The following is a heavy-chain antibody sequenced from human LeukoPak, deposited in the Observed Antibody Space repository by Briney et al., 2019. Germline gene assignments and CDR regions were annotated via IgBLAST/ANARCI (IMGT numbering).Heavy chain of an antibody. D-gene: IGHD2-2*01. J-gene: IGHJ5*02. CDR3: ARDPRWLTPDCTTTSCYENYFDP. V-gene: IGHV4-38-2*02. CDR1: GYSISSGYL. CDR2: IYHSGSA. Sequence: SETLSLTCVVSGYSISSGYLWAWIRQSPGKGLGGFGSIYHSGSAHYNPSLKSRVTISLEASKNQFSLKLFSVTAADAAVYYCARDPRWLTPDCTTTSCYENYFDPWGQGTLVTVSS.